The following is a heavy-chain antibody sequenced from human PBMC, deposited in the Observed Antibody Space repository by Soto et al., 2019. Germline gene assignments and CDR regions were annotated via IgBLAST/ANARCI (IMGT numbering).Heavy chain of an antibody. Sequence: ASVKVSCKASGYTFTSYYMHWVRQAPGQGLEWMGIINPSGGSTNHADSVKGRFVISRDNSKNTVYLQMNSLRAEDTAVYYCACPAWFGDPVPPFDCWGQGIVVTVSS. D-gene: IGHD3-10*01. CDR1: GYTFTSYY. CDR2: INPSGGST. V-gene: IGHV1-46*04. CDR3: ACPAWFGDPVPPFDC. J-gene: IGHJ4*02.